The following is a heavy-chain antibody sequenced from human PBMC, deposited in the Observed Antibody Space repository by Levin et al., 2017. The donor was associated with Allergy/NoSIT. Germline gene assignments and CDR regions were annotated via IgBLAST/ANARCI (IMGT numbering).Heavy chain of an antibody. CDR3: ARCTTVTTNSWYFDL. D-gene: IGHD4-17*01. Sequence: PSETLSLTCAVSGGSISSSNWWSWVRQPPGKGLEWIGEIYHSGSTNYNPSLKSRVTISVDKSKNQFSLKLSSVTAADTAVYYCARCTTVTTNSWYFDLWGRGTLVTVSS. CDR2: IYHSGST. CDR1: GGSISSSNW. J-gene: IGHJ2*01. V-gene: IGHV4-4*02.